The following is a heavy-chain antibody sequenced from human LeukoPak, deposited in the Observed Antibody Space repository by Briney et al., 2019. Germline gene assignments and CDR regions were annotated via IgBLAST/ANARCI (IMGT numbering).Heavy chain of an antibody. J-gene: IGHJ4*02. Sequence: GGSLRLSCAASGFSFSSYTMSWVRQAPGKGLEWVSAFGGSGSYTYYSGSVKGRFTISRDNSKNTLYLQMNSLRAEDTAVYYCAKERQAGDYFTSDYWGQGTLVTVSS. CDR3: AKERQAGDYFTSDY. CDR2: FGGSGSYT. D-gene: IGHD4-17*01. CDR1: GFSFSSYT. V-gene: IGHV3-23*01.